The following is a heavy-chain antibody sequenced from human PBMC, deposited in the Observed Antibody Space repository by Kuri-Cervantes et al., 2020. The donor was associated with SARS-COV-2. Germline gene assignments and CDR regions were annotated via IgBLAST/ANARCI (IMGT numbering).Heavy chain of an antibody. J-gene: IGHJ6*03. D-gene: IGHD5-18*01. CDR3: AKSRGYSYGYQTRYYYYMDV. Sequence: SCTVSGGSISSGGYYWSWIRQPPGKGLEWIGYIYHSGSTYYNPSLKSRVTISVDRSKNQFSLKLSSVTAADTAVYYCAKSRGYSYGYQTRYYYYMDVWSKGTTVTVSS. V-gene: IGHV4-30-2*01. CDR2: IYHSGST. CDR1: GGSISSGGYY.